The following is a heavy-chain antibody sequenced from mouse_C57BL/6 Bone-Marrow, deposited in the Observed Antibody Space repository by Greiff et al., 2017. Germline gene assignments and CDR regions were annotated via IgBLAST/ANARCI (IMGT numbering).Heavy chain of an antibody. V-gene: IGHV5-17*01. CDR1: GFTFSDYG. CDR2: ISSGSSTI. Sequence: EVKLMESGGGLVKPGGSLKLSCAASGFTFSDYGMHWVRQAPEKGLEWVAYISSGSSTIYYADTVKGRFTISRDNAKNTLFLQMTSLRSEDTAMYYCARHKGFAYWGQGTLVTVSA. CDR3: ARHKGFAY. J-gene: IGHJ3*01.